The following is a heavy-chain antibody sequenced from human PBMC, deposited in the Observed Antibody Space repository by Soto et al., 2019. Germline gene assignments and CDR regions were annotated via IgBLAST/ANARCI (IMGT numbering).Heavy chain of an antibody. CDR1: GGTFTYYG. CDR3: ARDLGTTIAGPPRRETYGWLDP. V-gene: IGHV1-69*01. CDR2: IIPIIGPA. D-gene: IGHD3-22*01. J-gene: IGHJ5*02. Sequence: QVQLVQSGAEVKRPGSSVKLSCKASGGTFTYYGISWVRQAPGQGLEWMGGIIPIIGPATYAQKFQGRVTSTADQSTSTAYMELSSLVSEDTALYYCARDLGTTIAGPPRRETYGWLDPWGQGNLVTVSS.